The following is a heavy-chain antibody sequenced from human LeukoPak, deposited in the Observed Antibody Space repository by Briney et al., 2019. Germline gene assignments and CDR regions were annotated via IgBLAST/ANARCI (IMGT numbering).Heavy chain of an antibody. CDR3: ARRQYRSSWYYFDY. CDR2: INSDGSTT. Sequence: TGGSLRLSCAASGFSLSSYWMPWVRQAPGKGLVWVSRINSDGSTTNYADSVKGRFTISRDNAKNTLYLQMNSLRAEDTAVYYCARRQYRSSWYYFDYWGQGTLVTVSS. J-gene: IGHJ4*02. D-gene: IGHD6-13*01. CDR1: GFSLSSYW. V-gene: IGHV3-74*01.